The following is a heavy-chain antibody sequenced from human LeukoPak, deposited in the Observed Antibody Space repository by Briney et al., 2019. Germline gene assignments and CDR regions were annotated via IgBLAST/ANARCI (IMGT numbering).Heavy chain of an antibody. CDR3: AREEASGWSPFDY. V-gene: IGHV1-69*13. Sequence: ASVKVSCKAFGGTFSSYAISWVRQAPGQGLEWMGGIIPIFGTANYAQKFQGRVTITADESTSTAYMELSSLRSEDTAVYYCAREEASGWSPFDYWGQGTLVTVSS. CDR1: GGTFSSYA. D-gene: IGHD6-19*01. J-gene: IGHJ4*02. CDR2: IIPIFGTA.